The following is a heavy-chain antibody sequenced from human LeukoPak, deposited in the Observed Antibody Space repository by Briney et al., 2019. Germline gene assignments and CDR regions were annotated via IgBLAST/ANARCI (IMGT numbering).Heavy chain of an antibody. Sequence: SETLSLTCTVSGGSISSYYWSWIRQSPGKGLECIGYIHYTGSTNYNPSLKSRVTISVETSKNQFSLMLSSVTAADTAVYYCASRSGWYFYYFDYWGQGTLVTVSS. CDR1: GGSISSYY. CDR2: IHYTGST. V-gene: IGHV4-59*08. CDR3: ASRSGWYFYYFDY. J-gene: IGHJ4*02. D-gene: IGHD6-19*01.